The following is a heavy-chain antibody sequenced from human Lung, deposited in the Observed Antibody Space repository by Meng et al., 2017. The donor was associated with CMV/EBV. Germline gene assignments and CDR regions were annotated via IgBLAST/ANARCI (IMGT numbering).Heavy chain of an antibody. Sequence: GSLRLXCTVAGGFISSYHWSWLRQPPGKGLEWIGHVYYSGGNNYNPSLKSRVTKSLDKSKNQFSLNLTSVTAADTAVYYCATLATLNTHRFDNWGQGVLVTVSS. CDR2: VYYSGGN. V-gene: IGHV4-59*03. CDR3: ATLATLNTHRFDN. D-gene: IGHD1-1*01. J-gene: IGHJ4*02. CDR1: GGFISSYH.